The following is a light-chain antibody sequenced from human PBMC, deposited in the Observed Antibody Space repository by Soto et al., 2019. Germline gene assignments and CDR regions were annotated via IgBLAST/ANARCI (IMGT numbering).Light chain of an antibody. J-gene: IGKJ1*01. CDR3: QQYNTFWT. Sequence: DIQMTQSPSTLSASVGDRVTITCRASQSISTWLAWYQQKPGKAPKLLIYDVSRLESGVPSRFSGSGSGTEFTLTISSLQAEDSATYYCQQYNTFWTFGQGTK. V-gene: IGKV1-5*01. CDR1: QSISTW. CDR2: DVS.